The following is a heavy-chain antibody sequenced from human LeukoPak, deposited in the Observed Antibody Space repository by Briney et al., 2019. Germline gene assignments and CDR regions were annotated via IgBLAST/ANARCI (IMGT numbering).Heavy chain of an antibody. CDR3: AKNYCDSSGSQYYFDY. J-gene: IGHJ4*02. CDR1: GFTFSSCC. Sequence: GGSLRLFCAASGFTFSSCCVHWARQPPGRGLGWVAFIRFDGSNKYYAQSVTGRFTISRDNSKNALYLQMNSLRPEDTAVYYCAKNYCDSSGSQYYFDYWGQGTLVTVSS. CDR2: IRFDGSNK. V-gene: IGHV3-30*02. D-gene: IGHD3-22*01.